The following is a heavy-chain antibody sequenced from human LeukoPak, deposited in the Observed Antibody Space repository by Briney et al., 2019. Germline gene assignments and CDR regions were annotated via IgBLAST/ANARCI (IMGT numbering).Heavy chain of an antibody. Sequence: PSETLSLTCIVSGGSISSGDYYWSWIRQPPGKGLEWIGYIYYSGSTYYNPSLKSRVTISVDTSKNQFSLKLSSVTAADTAVYYCARDPVTMVRETNYYYGMDVWGQGTTVTVSS. CDR1: GGSISSGDYY. V-gene: IGHV4-30-4*01. J-gene: IGHJ6*02. D-gene: IGHD3-10*01. CDR3: ARDPVTMVRETNYYYGMDV. CDR2: IYYSGST.